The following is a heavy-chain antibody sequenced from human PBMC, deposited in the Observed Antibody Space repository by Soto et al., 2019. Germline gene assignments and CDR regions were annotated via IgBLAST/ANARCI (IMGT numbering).Heavy chain of an antibody. CDR3: ARGNQLVLTGY. D-gene: IGHD6-13*01. V-gene: IGHV1-3*01. CDR2: INAGNGST. Sequence: GASVKASCKASGYTFTSYAMHWVRQAPGQRLEWMGWINAGNGSTKYSQKFQGRVTITRDTSASTAYMELSSLRSEDTAVYYCARGNQLVLTGYWGQGTLVTVSS. CDR1: GYTFTSYA. J-gene: IGHJ4*02.